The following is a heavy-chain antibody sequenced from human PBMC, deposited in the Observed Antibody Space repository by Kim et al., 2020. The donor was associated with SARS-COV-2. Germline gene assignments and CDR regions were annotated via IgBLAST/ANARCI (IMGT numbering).Heavy chain of an antibody. V-gene: IGHV4-34*01. Sequence: NPSLKSRVTISVDTSKNQVSLKLSSVTAADTAVYYCARGAVSYYYYGMDVWGQGTTVTVSS. CDR3: ARGAVSYYYYGMDV. J-gene: IGHJ6*02.